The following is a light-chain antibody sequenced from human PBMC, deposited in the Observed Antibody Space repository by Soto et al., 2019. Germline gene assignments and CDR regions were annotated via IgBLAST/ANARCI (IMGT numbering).Light chain of an antibody. V-gene: IGKV3-11*01. Sequence: EIVLTQSPATLSLSPGERATLSCRASQSVKNYLAWYQQKPGQAPRLLIYDASNRATVIPARFSGSGSGTDFTLTIITLEPEDSAVYYCQQRSNWPPVTFGGGTKVQIK. CDR2: DAS. CDR1: QSVKNY. CDR3: QQRSNWPPVT. J-gene: IGKJ4*01.